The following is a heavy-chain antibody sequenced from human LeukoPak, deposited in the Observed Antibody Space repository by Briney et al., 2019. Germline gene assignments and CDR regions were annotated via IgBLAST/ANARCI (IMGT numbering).Heavy chain of an antibody. J-gene: IGHJ4*02. D-gene: IGHD4-17*01. CDR3: AGTDYGDYYFDY. CDR2: IYHSGST. Sequence: SETLSLTCTVSGYSISSGYYWGWIRQPPGKGLEWIGSIYHSGSTYYNPSLKSRVTISVDTSKNQFSLKLSSVTAADTAVYYCAGTDYGDYYFDYWGQGTLVTVSS. V-gene: IGHV4-38-2*02. CDR1: GYSISSGYY.